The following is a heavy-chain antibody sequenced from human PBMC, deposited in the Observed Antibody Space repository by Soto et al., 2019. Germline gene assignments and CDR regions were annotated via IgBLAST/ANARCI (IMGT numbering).Heavy chain of an antibody. V-gene: IGHV3-21*01. Sequence: EVQLVESGGGLVKPGGSLRLSCAASGFTFSSYSMNWVRQAPGKGLEWVSSISSSSSYIYYADSVKGRFTISRDNAKNSLYLQMNSLTAEDTAVYYCARVVPAAIRYMDVWGKGTTVTVSS. J-gene: IGHJ6*03. CDR1: GFTFSSYS. D-gene: IGHD2-2*01. CDR2: ISSSSSYI. CDR3: ARVVPAAIRYMDV.